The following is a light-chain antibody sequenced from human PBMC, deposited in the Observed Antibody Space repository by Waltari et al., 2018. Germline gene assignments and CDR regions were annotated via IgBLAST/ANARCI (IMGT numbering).Light chain of an antibody. CDR2: RVS. CDR1: QSLLYRDGYTY. CDR3: MQGAHWPPT. Sequence: VVVTNSPHSLPVTPGQPAAMSCRSSQSLLYRDGYTYLNWFHQRPGQSPLRLIYRVSSRDSGVPDRFSGSGSGADFTLNISRVEAEDVGVYYCMQGAHWPPTFGQGTNLDIK. V-gene: IGKV2-30*01. J-gene: IGKJ1*01.